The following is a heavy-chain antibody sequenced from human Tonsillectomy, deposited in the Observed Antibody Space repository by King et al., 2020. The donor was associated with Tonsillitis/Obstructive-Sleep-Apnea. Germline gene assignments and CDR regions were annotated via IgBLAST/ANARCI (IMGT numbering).Heavy chain of an antibody. D-gene: IGHD6-13*01. CDR3: ARPPKMYSSNWYDYYYYMDV. Sequence: QVQLVESGGGVVQPGRSLRLSCAASGFTFRTYAMHWVRQAPGKGLEWVAVISYDGVNKYYADSVKGRFTISRDNSKNTLYLQMNSLRAEDTSVYYCARPPKMYSSNWYDYYYYMDVWGKGTTVTVSS. V-gene: IGHV3-30*04. CDR1: GFTFRTYA. CDR2: ISYDGVNK. J-gene: IGHJ6*03.